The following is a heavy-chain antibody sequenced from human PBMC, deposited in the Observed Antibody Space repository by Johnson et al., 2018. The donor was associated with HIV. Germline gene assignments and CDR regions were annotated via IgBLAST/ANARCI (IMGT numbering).Heavy chain of an antibody. V-gene: IGHV3-30*02. D-gene: IGHD6-19*01. J-gene: IGHJ3*02. CDR3: ASGWGIVVSDAFDI. Sequence: QVQLVESGGGVVQPGGSLRLSCAASAFTFSSYAIHWVRQAPGKGLEWVAFIHYDGSNKYYADSVKGRFTISRDNAKNSLYLQMNSLRAEDTAVYYCASGWGIVVSDAFDIWGQGTMVTVSS. CDR1: AFTFSSYA. CDR2: IHYDGSNK.